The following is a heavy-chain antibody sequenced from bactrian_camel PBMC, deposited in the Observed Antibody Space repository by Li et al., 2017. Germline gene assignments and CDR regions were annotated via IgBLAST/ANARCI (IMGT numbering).Heavy chain of an antibody. J-gene: IGHJ6*01. D-gene: IGHD2*01. CDR1: GFTFSSYY. Sequence: HVQLVESGGGSVQTGGSLRLSCVASGFTFSSYYMAWVRQAPGKGLEWVSSIYSDGSDTYYADSVKGRFTISRDNAKNTMYLQMDSLKSEDTALYYCAAKDGSWCHFKADFGYWGQGTQVTVS. V-gene: IGHV3S6*01. CDR3: AAKDGSWCHFKADFGY. CDR2: IYSDGSDT.